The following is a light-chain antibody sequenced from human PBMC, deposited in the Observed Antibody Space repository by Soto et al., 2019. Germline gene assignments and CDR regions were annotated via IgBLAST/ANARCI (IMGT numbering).Light chain of an antibody. CDR2: KAS. Sequence: DNQMTQSPSTLSASVGDRVTITCRASQTISSWLAWYQQKPGKAPKLLIYKASNLEGGVPSRFSGSGSGTEFNITISSLQPDDFATYYCQQYNTYPLTFGGGTTVEIK. CDR1: QTISSW. CDR3: QQYNTYPLT. J-gene: IGKJ4*01. V-gene: IGKV1-5*03.